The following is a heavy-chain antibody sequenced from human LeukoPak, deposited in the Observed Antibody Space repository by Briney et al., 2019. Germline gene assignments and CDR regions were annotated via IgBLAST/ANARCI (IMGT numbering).Heavy chain of an antibody. CDR1: GFTFSSYA. CDR2: ISGSGGST. V-gene: IGHV3-23*01. J-gene: IGHJ4*02. D-gene: IGHD3-10*01. Sequence: PGGSLRLSCAASGFTFSSYAMSWVRQAPGKGLEWVSAISGSGGSTYYADSVKGRFTISRDNSKNTLYPQMNSLRAEDTAVYYCAKSPLGSFGEFDYWGQGTLVTVSS. CDR3: AKSPLGSFGEFDY.